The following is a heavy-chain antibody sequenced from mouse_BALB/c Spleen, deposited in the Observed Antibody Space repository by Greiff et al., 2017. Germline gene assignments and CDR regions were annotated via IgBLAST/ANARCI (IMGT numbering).Heavy chain of an antibody. CDR1: GFTFSSFG. CDR3: ARAYYGFDD. Sequence: EVKLVESGGGLVQPGGSRKLSCAASGFTFSSFGMHWVRQAPEKGLEWVAYISSGSSTIYYADTVKGRFTISRDNPKNTLFLQMTSLRSEDTAMYYCARAYYGFDDWGQGTTLTVSS. J-gene: IGHJ2*01. D-gene: IGHD1-1*01. V-gene: IGHV5-17*02. CDR2: ISSGSSTI.